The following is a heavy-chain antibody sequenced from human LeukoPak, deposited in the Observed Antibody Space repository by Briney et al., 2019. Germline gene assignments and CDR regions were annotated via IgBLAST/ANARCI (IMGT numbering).Heavy chain of an antibody. CDR1: GYTFNIYY. D-gene: IGHD2-15*01. CDR2: IHPNDGGT. Sequence: ASVKVSRKTSGYTFNIYYVQWVRQAPGQGLEWMGVIHPNDGGTTYAQTFQGRIIMTSDTSTSTICMERSSLQSDDTAVYYCARGDIDHWGQGTLVTVSS. CDR3: ARGDIDH. V-gene: IGHV1-46*02. J-gene: IGHJ5*02.